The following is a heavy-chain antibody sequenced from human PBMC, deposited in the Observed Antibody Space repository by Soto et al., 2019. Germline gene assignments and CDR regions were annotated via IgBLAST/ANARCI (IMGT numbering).Heavy chain of an antibody. Sequence: QVQLVQSGAEVKKPGSSVKVSCKASGGTFSSYAISWVRQAPGQGLEWMGGIIPIFGTANYAQKFQGRVTITADESTSTAYMELSRLRAEDTAVYYCARGVNIVVVVAATGYYYGMDVWGQGTTVTVSS. D-gene: IGHD2-15*01. J-gene: IGHJ6*02. V-gene: IGHV1-69*01. CDR3: ARGVNIVVVVAATGYYYGMDV. CDR2: IIPIFGTA. CDR1: GGTFSSYA.